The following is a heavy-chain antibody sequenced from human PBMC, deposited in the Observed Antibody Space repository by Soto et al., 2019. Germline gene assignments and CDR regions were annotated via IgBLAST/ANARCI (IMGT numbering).Heavy chain of an antibody. CDR1: GDSIGRFY. D-gene: IGHD1-26*01. CDR2: VYSTGGT. V-gene: IGHV4-4*07. J-gene: IGHJ6*02. Sequence: QVQLHESGPGLVKPSETLSLTCNVSGDSIGRFYWSWIRQSAEKGLEWIGRVYSTGGTAYNPALKGRVTISLDRSNNHVSLEMNSVTAADTAVYFCARDLSGTGLDTWGRGTRVTVSS. CDR3: ARDLSGTGLDT.